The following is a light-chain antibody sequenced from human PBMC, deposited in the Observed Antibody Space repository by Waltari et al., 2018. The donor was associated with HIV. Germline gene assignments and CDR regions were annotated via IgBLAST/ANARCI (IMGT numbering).Light chain of an antibody. Sequence: DIQMTQSPSSLSASVGDRVTITCRASQTIDTFLEWYQQKPGKAPKLLISTASSLQSGVPSRFSGSGSGTDFTLTISNLQPEDFVTYYCQQSYTTATTFGQGTRLEIK. CDR3: QQSYTTATT. CDR1: QTIDTF. CDR2: TAS. V-gene: IGKV1-39*01. J-gene: IGKJ5*01.